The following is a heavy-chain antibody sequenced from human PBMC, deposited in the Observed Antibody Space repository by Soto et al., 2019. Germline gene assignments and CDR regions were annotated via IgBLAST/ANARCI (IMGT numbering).Heavy chain of an antibody. CDR1: GFTFDDYA. CDR3: ATGFGKLSTRGGNSGHAFDI. D-gene: IGHD2-21*02. J-gene: IGHJ3*02. V-gene: IGHV3-9*01. CDR2: ITWNSGSI. Sequence: PGGSLRLSCAASGFTFDDYAMHWVRQAPGKGLEWVSGITWNSGSIGYADSVKGRFTISRDNAKNSLYLQMNSLRPEDTALYYCATGFGKLSTRGGNSGHAFDIWGQGTMVTVSS.